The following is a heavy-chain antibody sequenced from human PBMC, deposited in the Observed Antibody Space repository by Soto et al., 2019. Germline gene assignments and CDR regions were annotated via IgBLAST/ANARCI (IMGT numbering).Heavy chain of an antibody. V-gene: IGHV1-18*01. D-gene: IGHD6-13*01. CDR1: GYTSTGDG. CDR3: AREEAAAGTVDY. CDR2: ISAYNGNT. Sequence: SXEVSCEASGYTSTGDGGGWGRQAPGQGLEWMGWISAYNGNTNYAQKLQGRVTMTTDTSTGTAYMELRSLRSDDTAVYYCAREEAAAGTVDYWGQGTLVTSPQ. J-gene: IGHJ4*02.